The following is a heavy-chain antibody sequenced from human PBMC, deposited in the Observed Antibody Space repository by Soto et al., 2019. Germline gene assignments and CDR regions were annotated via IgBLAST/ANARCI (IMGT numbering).Heavy chain of an antibody. Sequence: QVQLVQSGAEEKKPGASVKVSCKASGYTFSTYAMHWMRQAPEQRLEWMGGINAGNGNTKYSRKFQVRVTMTRDTAASTAYMELSSLRSEDTAVYYCARAPSWWYCDLWGRGTLVTVSS. CDR1: GYTFSTYA. J-gene: IGHJ2*01. CDR2: INAGNGNT. V-gene: IGHV1-3*05. CDR3: ARAPSWWYCDL.